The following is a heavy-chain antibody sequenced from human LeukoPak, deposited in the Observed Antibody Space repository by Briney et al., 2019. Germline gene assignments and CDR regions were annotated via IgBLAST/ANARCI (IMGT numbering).Heavy chain of an antibody. D-gene: IGHD3-22*01. V-gene: IGHV3-21*01. J-gene: IGHJ6*03. Sequence: PGGSLRLSCAASGFTFSSYSMSWVRQAPGKGLEWVSSISSSSSYIYYADSVKGRFTISRDNAKNSLYLQMNSLRAEDTAVYYCARAPNYYDSSGYYYYYMDVWGKGTTVTVSS. CDR1: GFTFSSYS. CDR2: ISSSSSYI. CDR3: ARAPNYYDSSGYYYYYMDV.